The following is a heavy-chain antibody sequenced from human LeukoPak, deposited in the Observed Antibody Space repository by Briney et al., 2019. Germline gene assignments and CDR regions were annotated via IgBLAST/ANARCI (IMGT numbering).Heavy chain of an antibody. V-gene: IGHV3-7*01. CDR2: IKKDGSEK. D-gene: IGHD5-18*01. CDR1: GFTFSSYW. Sequence: GGSLRLSCAASGFTFSSYWMSWVRQAPGKGLEWVANIKKDGSEKYYVDSAKGRFTISRDSAKTSLYLQMISLRAEDTAVYYCARHLSGVTGYTYGRGTDYWGQGTLVTVSS. CDR3: ARHLSGVTGYTYGRGTDY. J-gene: IGHJ4*02.